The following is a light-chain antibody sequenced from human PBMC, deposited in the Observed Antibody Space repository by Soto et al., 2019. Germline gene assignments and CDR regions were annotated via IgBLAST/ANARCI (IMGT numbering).Light chain of an antibody. CDR3: QSYGNRHVV. J-gene: IGLJ2*01. V-gene: IGLV1-40*01. CDR1: SSNIGTGYD. CDR2: GNS. Sequence: QSVLTQPPSVSGAPGQRVTISCTGSSSNIGTGYDVHWYQQLPGTAPKLLIYGNSNRPSGVPDRFSGSKSDTSASLAITGLQAEDEADYYCQSYGNRHVVFGGGTKLTVL.